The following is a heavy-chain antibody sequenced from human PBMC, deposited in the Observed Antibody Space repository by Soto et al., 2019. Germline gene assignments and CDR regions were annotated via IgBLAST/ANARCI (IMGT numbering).Heavy chain of an antibody. CDR3: ARYCSSTTCRKYHYYGMGV. Sequence: SVKVSCKPSGGTFGSYAISWVRQAPGQGLEWMGGIIPFFGSPNYAQKFQGRVTITADESTSTAYMELTSLRSEDTAVYYCARYCSSTTCRKYHYYGMGVWGQGTTVTVS. CDR2: IIPFFGSP. V-gene: IGHV1-69*13. J-gene: IGHJ6*02. D-gene: IGHD2-2*01. CDR1: GGTFGSYA.